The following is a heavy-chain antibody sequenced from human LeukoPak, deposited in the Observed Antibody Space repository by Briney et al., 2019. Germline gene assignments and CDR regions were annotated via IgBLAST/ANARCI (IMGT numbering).Heavy chain of an antibody. CDR3: ARGRTCNNGACRNWFDP. D-gene: IGHD2-8*01. Sequence: GESLKISCKGSGYNFPDYWIGWVRQMPGRGLEWMGIIYPGDSDTRYSPSFQGQVTISADKSFTTAYLQWNTLKASDTAVYYCARGRTCNNGACRNWFDPWGQGTLVTVSS. CDR1: GYNFPDYW. V-gene: IGHV5-51*01. J-gene: IGHJ5*02. CDR2: IYPGDSDT.